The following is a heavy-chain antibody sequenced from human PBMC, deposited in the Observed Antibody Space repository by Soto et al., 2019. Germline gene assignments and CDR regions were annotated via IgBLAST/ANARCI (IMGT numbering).Heavy chain of an antibody. D-gene: IGHD3-3*01. J-gene: IGHJ6*02. CDR2: IWYDGSNK. CDR1: GFSFYSFA. CDR3: ARGGAHYDFWSGYYPYYYYGMDV. V-gene: IGHV3-33*01. Sequence: GGSLTLSCATGGFSFYSFAMQCVRQAPSVGLEWVAVIWYDGSNKYYADSVKGRFTISRDNSKNTLYLQMNSLRAEDTAVYYCARGGAHYDFWSGYYPYYYYGMDVWGQGT.